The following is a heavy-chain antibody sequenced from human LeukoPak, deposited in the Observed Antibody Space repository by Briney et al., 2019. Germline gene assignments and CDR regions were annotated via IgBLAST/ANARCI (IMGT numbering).Heavy chain of an antibody. CDR3: ARDIWLGPSVEY. CDR2: ISSSGSSI. D-gene: IGHD6-19*01. CDR1: GFTFSDYY. J-gene: IGHJ4*02. Sequence: KPGGSLRPSCAASGFTFSDYYMSWIRQAPGKGLEWISYISSSGSSIFYADSVKGRFTISRDNAKNSVFLQMNSLRAEDTAVYYCARDIWLGPSVEYWGQGTLVTVSS. V-gene: IGHV3-11*01.